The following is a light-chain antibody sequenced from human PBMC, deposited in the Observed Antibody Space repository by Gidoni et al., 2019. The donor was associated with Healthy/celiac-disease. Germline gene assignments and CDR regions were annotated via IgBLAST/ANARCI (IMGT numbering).Light chain of an antibody. CDR2: DAS. V-gene: IGKV1-33*01. Sequence: DIQMTQSPSSLSASVGDRVTITCQASQDISNYLNWYQQKPGKATKILIYDASNLETGVPSRFSGSGSGTDFTFTISSLQPEDIATYYCQQYDNLPRVTFGPGTKVDIK. CDR3: QQYDNLPRVT. J-gene: IGKJ3*01. CDR1: QDISNY.